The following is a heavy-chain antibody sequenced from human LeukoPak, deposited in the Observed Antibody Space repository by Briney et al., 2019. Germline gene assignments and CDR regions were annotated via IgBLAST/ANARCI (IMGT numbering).Heavy chain of an antibody. D-gene: IGHD6-13*01. J-gene: IGHJ1*01. V-gene: IGHV3-21*04. CDR1: GFTFSSYS. CDR3: AKAHSSSWWAEYFQH. CDR2: ISSSSSYI. Sequence: GGSLRLSCAASGFTFSSYSMNWVRQAPGKGLEWVSSISSSSSYIYYADSVKGRFTISRDNAKNSLYLQMNSLRAEDTALYYCAKAHSSSWWAEYFQHWGQGTLVTVSS.